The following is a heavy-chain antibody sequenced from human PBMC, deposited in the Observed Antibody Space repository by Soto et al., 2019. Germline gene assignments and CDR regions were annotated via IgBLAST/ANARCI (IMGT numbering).Heavy chain of an antibody. V-gene: IGHV3-53*02. CDR3: AKNQWELVY. CDR2: IGSGGDT. D-gene: IGHD1-26*01. J-gene: IGHJ4*02. Sequence: EVQLVETGGGLIQPGGSLRLSCAASGFTVSSNYMSWVRQAPGKGLEWVSAIGSGGDTYYTDSVKGRFTISRDNSKNTLYLQMNSLRAEDTAVYYCAKNQWELVYWGQGTLVTVSS. CDR1: GFTVSSNY.